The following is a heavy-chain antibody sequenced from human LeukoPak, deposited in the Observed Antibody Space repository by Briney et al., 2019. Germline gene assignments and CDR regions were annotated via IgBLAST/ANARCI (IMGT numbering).Heavy chain of an antibody. CDR3: ARDRRDGYNAFDY. D-gene: IGHD5-12*01. CDR2: IYYSGGT. J-gene: IGHJ4*02. CDR1: GGSISSSNYY. V-gene: IGHV4-39*07. Sequence: SETLSLNCTVSGGSISSSNYYRGWIRQPPGKGLEWIGSIYYSGGTYYNQSLKSRVNISVDTSKNHFSLKLSSVTAADTAVYYCARDRRDGYNAFDYWGQGTLVTVSS.